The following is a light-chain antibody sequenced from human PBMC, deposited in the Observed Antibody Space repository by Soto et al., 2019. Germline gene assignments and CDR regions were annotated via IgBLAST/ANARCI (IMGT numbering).Light chain of an antibody. CDR3: QQYSSYPSLT. CDR1: QSISSY. V-gene: IGKV1-5*01. J-gene: IGKJ4*01. Sequence: DIQITQSPSSLSSSVLDRFTITCRASQSISSYLNWYQQKPGKAPKLLIYDASSLESGVPSRFSGSGSGTEFTLTISSLQPDDFATYYCQQYSSYPSLTFGGGTKVDIK. CDR2: DAS.